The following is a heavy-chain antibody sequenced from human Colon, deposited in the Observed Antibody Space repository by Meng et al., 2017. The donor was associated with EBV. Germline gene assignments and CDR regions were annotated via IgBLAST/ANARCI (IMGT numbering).Heavy chain of an antibody. CDR2: IFHSGST. CDR1: GGSISSGVYS. V-gene: IGHV4-30-2*01. Sequence: LQESRSGLVKPSQTLSLTCVFSGGSISSGVYSRTWIRQPPGKGLEWIGHIFHSGSTYSNPSLKSRVTISVDRSKNQFSLRLSSVTAADTAVYYCAREAQQSGYFDPWGPGTLVTVSS. J-gene: IGHJ4*02. CDR3: AREAQQSGYFDP. D-gene: IGHD6-13*01.